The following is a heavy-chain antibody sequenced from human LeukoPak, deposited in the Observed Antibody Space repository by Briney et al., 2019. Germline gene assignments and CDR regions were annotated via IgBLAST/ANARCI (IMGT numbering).Heavy chain of an antibody. J-gene: IGHJ4*02. CDR1: GVSFDDYY. D-gene: IGHD4-17*01. CDR2: INHSGYT. CDR3: TRMTTGHDY. Sequence: SETLSLTCAVSGVSFDDYYWSRVRQTPGKGLEWLGEINHSGYTNDSPSLKSRVTLSIDTPNKQFSLNLRSVTVADAGIYYCTRMTTGHDYWGQGTLVTVSS. V-gene: IGHV4-34*01.